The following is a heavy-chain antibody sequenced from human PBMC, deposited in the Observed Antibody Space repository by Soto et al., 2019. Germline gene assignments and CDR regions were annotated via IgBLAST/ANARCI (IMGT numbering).Heavy chain of an antibody. CDR2: ISSSSSYI. Sequence: GGSLRLSCAASGFTFSSYSMNWVRQAPGKGLEWVSSISSSSSYIYYADSVKGRFTISRDNAKNSLYLQMNSLRAEDTAVYYCARDHERWLGGLSGRYPYVAFDIWGQGTMVTVSS. CDR3: ARDHERWLGGLSGRYPYVAFDI. J-gene: IGHJ3*02. CDR1: GFTFSSYS. V-gene: IGHV3-21*04. D-gene: IGHD1-26*01.